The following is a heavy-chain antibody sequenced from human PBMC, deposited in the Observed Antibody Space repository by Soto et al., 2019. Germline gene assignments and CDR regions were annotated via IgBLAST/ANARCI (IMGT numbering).Heavy chain of an antibody. Sequence: EVQLVESGGGLVQPGRSLRLSCAASGFTLSDYWMHWVRQVPGKGLLWVSRISVDGGSTTYADSVRGRFTISRDNAKNTLYRQMDTLRAEDTAIYYCARATEQRPIDYWGLGSLVTVSS. CDR2: ISVDGGST. J-gene: IGHJ4*02. D-gene: IGHD6-19*01. CDR3: ARATEQRPIDY. V-gene: IGHV3-74*01. CDR1: GFTLSDYW.